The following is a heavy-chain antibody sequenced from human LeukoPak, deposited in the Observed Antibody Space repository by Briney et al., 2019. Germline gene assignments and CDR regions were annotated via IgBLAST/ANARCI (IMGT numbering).Heavy chain of an antibody. CDR3: ARAPINYYDSSGSRVAFDI. CDR2: ISYDGNNK. V-gene: IGHV3-30-3*01. D-gene: IGHD3-22*01. CDR1: GFTFSSYA. Sequence: PGRSLRLSCAASGFTFSSYAIHWVRQAPGKGLEWVAVISYDGNNKYYADSVKGRFTISRDNAKNSLYLQMNSLRAEDTAVYYCARAPINYYDSSGSRVAFDIWGQGTMVTVSS. J-gene: IGHJ3*02.